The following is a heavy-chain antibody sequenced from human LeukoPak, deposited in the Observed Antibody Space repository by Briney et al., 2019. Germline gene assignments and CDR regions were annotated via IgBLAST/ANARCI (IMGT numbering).Heavy chain of an antibody. Sequence: PGGSLRLSCAASGFIFTNYAMSWVRQAPGKGLEWVSGITRSGGSTYYADSVKGRFTVSRDKSKNTLYLQMNSLRAEDTAVYYCAKRRDYSSGFFSDFDYWGQGTLVTVSS. CDR3: AKRRDYSSGFFSDFDY. CDR2: ITRSGGST. D-gene: IGHD3-22*01. J-gene: IGHJ4*02. CDR1: GFIFTNYA. V-gene: IGHV3-23*01.